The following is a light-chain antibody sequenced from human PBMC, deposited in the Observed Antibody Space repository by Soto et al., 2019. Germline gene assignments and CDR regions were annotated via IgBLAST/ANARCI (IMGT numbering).Light chain of an antibody. CDR3: QQYGSSPLI. J-gene: IGKJ4*01. CDR1: RSVSSNY. Sequence: EIVLTQSPGSLSLSPGERAPLSCRASRSVSSNYVAWYQQKPGQAPRLLIYGASSRATGIPDRFSGSGSGTDFTLTISRLESEDFAVYYCQQYGSSPLIFGGGTKVEIK. CDR2: GAS. V-gene: IGKV3-20*01.